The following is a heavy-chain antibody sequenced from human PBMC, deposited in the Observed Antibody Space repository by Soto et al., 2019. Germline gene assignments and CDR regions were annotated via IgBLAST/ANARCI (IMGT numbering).Heavy chain of an antibody. J-gene: IGHJ4*02. CDR3: ARGRNIVVVPADYYFDY. V-gene: IGHV1-69*06. CDR2: IIPIFGTA. Sequence: SVKVSCKASGGTFSSYAISWVRQAPGQGLEWMGGIIPIFGTANYAQKFQGRVTITADKSTSTAYMELSSLRSEDTAVYYCARGRNIVVVPADYYFDYWGQGTLVTVSS. D-gene: IGHD2-2*01. CDR1: GGTFSSYA.